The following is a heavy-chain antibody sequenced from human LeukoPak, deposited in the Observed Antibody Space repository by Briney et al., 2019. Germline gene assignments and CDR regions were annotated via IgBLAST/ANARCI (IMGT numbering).Heavy chain of an antibody. CDR3: ARGSGYERYFDY. D-gene: IGHD5-12*01. CDR2: ISSSSSYI. V-gene: IGHV3-21*01. Sequence: PGGSLRLSCAASGFTFSSYAMSWVRQAPGKGLEWVSSISSSSSYIYYADSVKGRFTISRDNAKNSLYLQMNSLRAEDTAVYYCARGSGYERYFDYWGQGTLVTVSS. J-gene: IGHJ4*02. CDR1: GFTFSSYA.